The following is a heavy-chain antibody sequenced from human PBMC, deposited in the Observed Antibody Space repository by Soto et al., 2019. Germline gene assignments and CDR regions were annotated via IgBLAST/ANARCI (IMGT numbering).Heavy chain of an antibody. CDR3: ARAQDFDFHNWFDP. CDR2: IYYSGST. Sequence: LSLTCTVSGGSISSYYWSWIRQPPGKGLEWIGYIYYSGSTNYNPSLESRVTISVDMSKNQFSLKLRSVSAADTAVYYCARAQDFDFHNWFDPWAQGTLVTVSS. CDR1: GGSISSYY. V-gene: IGHV4-59*01. J-gene: IGHJ5*02.